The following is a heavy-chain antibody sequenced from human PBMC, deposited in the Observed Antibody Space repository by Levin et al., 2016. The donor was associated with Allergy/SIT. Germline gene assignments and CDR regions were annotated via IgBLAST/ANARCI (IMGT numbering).Heavy chain of an antibody. Sequence: VRQMPGKGLEWMGIIYPGDSDTRYSPSFQGQVTISADKSISTAYLQWSSLKASDTAMYYCARPLLYEDGYSSSWYLDYWGQGTLVTVSS. CDR3: ARPLLYEDGYSSSWYLDY. D-gene: IGHD6-13*01. J-gene: IGHJ4*02. V-gene: IGHV5-51*01. CDR2: IYPGDSDT.